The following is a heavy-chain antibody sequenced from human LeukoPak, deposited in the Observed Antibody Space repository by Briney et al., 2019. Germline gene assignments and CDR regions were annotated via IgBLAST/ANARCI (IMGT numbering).Heavy chain of an antibody. J-gene: IGHJ3*02. CDR2: IIPNSGAT. Sequence: ASVKVSCKPSGYIFTAYHSHWVRQAPGQGLEWMGRIIPNSGATNYAQNFQGRVTMTRDTSISTAYMELSRLSPDDTAVYYCARGISGGFDIWGQGTKVTVSS. CDR3: ARGISGGFDI. CDR1: GYIFTAYH. V-gene: IGHV1-2*06. D-gene: IGHD2-21*01.